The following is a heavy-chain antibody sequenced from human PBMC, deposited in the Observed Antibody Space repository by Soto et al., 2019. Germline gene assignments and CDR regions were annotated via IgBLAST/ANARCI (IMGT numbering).Heavy chain of an antibody. Sequence: QVQLVESGGGVVQPGRSLRLSCAASGFTFSSYAMHWVRQAPGKGLEWVAVISYDGSNKYYADSVKGRFTISRDNSKNTLYLQMNSLRAEDTAVYYCARDWNNWNVGGPFDYWGQGTLVTVSS. J-gene: IGHJ4*02. CDR1: GFTFSSYA. CDR3: ARDWNNWNVGGPFDY. V-gene: IGHV3-30-3*01. D-gene: IGHD1-1*01. CDR2: ISYDGSNK.